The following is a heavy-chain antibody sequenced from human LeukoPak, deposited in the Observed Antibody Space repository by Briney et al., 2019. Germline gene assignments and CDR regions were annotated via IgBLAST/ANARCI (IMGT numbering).Heavy chain of an antibody. CDR3: ARGFAYFDY. Sequence: GAPVTVSCTASGYTFTDYYMHWVRQAPGQGLEWMGWINPNSGGTNYAQKFQGRVTMTRDTSISTAYMELSRLRAEDTGMYYCARGFAYFDYWGQGTLVTVSS. CDR1: GYTFTDYY. CDR2: INPNSGGT. V-gene: IGHV1-2*02. J-gene: IGHJ4*02.